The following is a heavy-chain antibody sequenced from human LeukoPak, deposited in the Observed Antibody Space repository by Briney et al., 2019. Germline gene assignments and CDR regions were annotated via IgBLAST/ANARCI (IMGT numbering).Heavy chain of an antibody. Sequence: GGSLRLSCEASGITLSNAWMNWVRQAPGKGLEWVALLKSISNGGTTDYAAPVKGRFTISRDDSKNTLYLQMNSLKTEDTAVYYCTTDFWSGYAYYYYMDVWGKGTTVTVSS. CDR2: LKSISNGGTT. CDR1: GITLSNAW. CDR3: TTDFWSGYAYYYYMDV. D-gene: IGHD3-3*01. J-gene: IGHJ6*03. V-gene: IGHV3-15*01.